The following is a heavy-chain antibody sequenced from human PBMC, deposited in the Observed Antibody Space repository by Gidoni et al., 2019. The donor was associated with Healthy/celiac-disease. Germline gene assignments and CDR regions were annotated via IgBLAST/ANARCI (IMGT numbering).Heavy chain of an antibody. J-gene: IGHJ4*02. CDR3: ATWRPPFDY. Sequence: EVQLVESGGGLVQPGGSLRLSCAASGFTFSNYWMSWVRQAPGKGLEWVANIKDDGSEKYYVDSVKGRFTISRDNAKNSLYLQMNSLRAEDTAVYFCATWRPPFDYWGQGALVTVSS. CDR1: GFTFSNYW. V-gene: IGHV3-7*01. CDR2: IKDDGSEK.